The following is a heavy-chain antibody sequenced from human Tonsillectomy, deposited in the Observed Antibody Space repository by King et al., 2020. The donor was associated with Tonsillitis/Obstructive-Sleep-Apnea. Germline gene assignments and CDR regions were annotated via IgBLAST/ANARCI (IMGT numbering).Heavy chain of an antibody. D-gene: IGHD2-15*01. Sequence: VQLVESGGGLVQPGRSLRLSCTTSGFTFGDYAMSWVRQAPGKGLEWVGFITNKANGGTTEYAASGKGRFAISRDDSKTIAYLQMNSLKTEDTAVYYCTRNIVVVVAAFPSYFYYYIDVWGKGTTVTVSS. J-gene: IGHJ6*03. V-gene: IGHV3-49*04. CDR3: TRNIVVVVAAFPSYFYYYIDV. CDR2: ITNKANGGTT. CDR1: GFTFGDYA.